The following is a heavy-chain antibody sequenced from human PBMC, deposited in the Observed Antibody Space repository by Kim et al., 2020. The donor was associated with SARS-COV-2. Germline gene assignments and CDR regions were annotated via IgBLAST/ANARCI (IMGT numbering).Heavy chain of an antibody. J-gene: IGHJ4*02. D-gene: IGHD6-6*01. Sequence: SDTLSLTCTVSGGSISSSSYYWGWIRQPPGKGLEWIGSIYYSGSTYYNPSLKSRVTISVDTSKNQFSLKLSSVTAADTAVYYCARLWAARPLFDYWGQGTLVTVSS. CDR2: IYYSGST. CDR1: GGSISSSSYY. CDR3: ARLWAARPLFDY. V-gene: IGHV4-39*01.